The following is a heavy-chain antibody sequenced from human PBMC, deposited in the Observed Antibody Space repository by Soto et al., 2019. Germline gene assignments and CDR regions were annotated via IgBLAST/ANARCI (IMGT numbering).Heavy chain of an antibody. V-gene: IGHV4-34*01. CDR2: IAHSGST. Sequence: QVQLQQWGAGLLKPSETLSLTCALSGGSFSGYYWSWIRQPPGKGLEGIGEIAHSGSTNYNPSFKCRVTISLDTSKAQFSLKLSAVTAADTAVYYCARGPYGSGIRSPYYNYYMDVWGKGTTVTVSS. CDR1: GGSFSGYY. CDR3: ARGPYGSGIRSPYYNYYMDV. D-gene: IGHD3-10*01. J-gene: IGHJ6*03.